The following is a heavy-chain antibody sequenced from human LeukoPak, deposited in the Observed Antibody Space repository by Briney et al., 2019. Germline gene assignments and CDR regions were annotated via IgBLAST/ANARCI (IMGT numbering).Heavy chain of an antibody. J-gene: IGHJ4*02. CDR1: GFTFSSYS. CDR3: ASPQRGSSDWNYF. D-gene: IGHD6-19*01. V-gene: IGHV3-21*04. CDR2: ISSSSSYI. Sequence: GGSLRLSCAASGFTFSSYSMNWVRQAPGKGLEWVSSISSSSSYIYYAGSVKGRFTISRDNAKNSLYLQMNSLKTEDTAVYYCASPQRGSSDWNYFWGQGTLVTVSS.